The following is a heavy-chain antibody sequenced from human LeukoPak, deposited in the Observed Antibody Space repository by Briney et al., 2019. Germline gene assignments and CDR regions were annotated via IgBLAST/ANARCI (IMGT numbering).Heavy chain of an antibody. V-gene: IGHV4-38-2*01. J-gene: IGHJ4*02. Sequence: SETLSLTCAVSGFSITSGYYWGWIRQPPGKGLEWIGSIYHSGDRNFNPSLKSRVSISVDTSNNQFSLELSSVTAENTAVYYCERHYRSGWYSFDYWGQGTLVTVSS. CDR2: IYHSGDR. CDR1: GFSITSGYY. D-gene: IGHD6-13*01. CDR3: ERHYRSGWYSFDY.